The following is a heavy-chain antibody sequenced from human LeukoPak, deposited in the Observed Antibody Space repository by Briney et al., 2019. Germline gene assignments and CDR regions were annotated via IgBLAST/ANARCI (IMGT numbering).Heavy chain of an antibody. J-gene: IGHJ4*02. CDR1: GGTFSSYA. Sequence: ASVKVSCKASGGTFSSYAISWVRQAPGQGLEWMGWINPNSGGTNYAQKFQGRVTMTRDTSISTAYMELSRLRSDDTAIYYCARDFFSEVTYHGEVAYFDQWGPGTLVSVSS. V-gene: IGHV1-2*02. CDR3: ARDFFSEVTYHGEVAYFDQ. CDR2: INPNSGGT. D-gene: IGHD1-14*01.